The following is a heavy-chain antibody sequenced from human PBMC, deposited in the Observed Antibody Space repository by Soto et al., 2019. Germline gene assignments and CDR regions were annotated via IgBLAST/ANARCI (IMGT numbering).Heavy chain of an antibody. Sequence: QVQLVQSGAEVKKPGSSVKVSCKASGGTFSSYAISWVRQAPGQGLEWMGGIIPIFGTANYAQKFHGRVTINADTSTISAYMELSTLSSDDTPVYYCAKAATAAAAYYYSYGIDVWGQGNPVTVSS. V-gene: IGHV1-69*06. CDR2: IIPIFGTA. D-gene: IGHD6-13*01. CDR1: GGTFSSYA. CDR3: AKAATAAAAYYYSYGIDV. J-gene: IGHJ6*02.